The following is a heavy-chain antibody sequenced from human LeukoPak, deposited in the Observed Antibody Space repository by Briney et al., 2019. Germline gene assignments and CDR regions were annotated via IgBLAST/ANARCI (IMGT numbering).Heavy chain of an antibody. CDR2: ISYDGSNK. CDR3: ARDYPTYCSITSCFGPHFDY. V-gene: IGHV3-30-3*01. CDR1: GFTFSSYA. J-gene: IGHJ4*02. Sequence: GGSLRLSCAASGFTFSSYAMHWVRQAPGKGLEWVAVISYDGSNKYYADSVKGRLTISRDNSKNTLYLQMNSLRAEDTAVYYCARDYPTYCSITSCFGPHFDYWGQGTLVTVSS. D-gene: IGHD2-2*01.